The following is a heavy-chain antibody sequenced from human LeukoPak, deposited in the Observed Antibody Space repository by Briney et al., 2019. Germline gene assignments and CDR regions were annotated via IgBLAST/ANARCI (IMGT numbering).Heavy chain of an antibody. CDR1: GGSVSSTNYY. V-gene: IGHV4-61*03. CDR2: IYNSGST. Sequence: SETLSLTCSVSGGSVSSTNYYWSWIRQPPGKGLERIGYIYNSGSTNYNPSLKSRVTISVDTSKNHFSLKLSSVTAADTAVYYCASTAITYGPFLAEGWGQGTLVTFSS. J-gene: IGHJ4*02. CDR3: ASTAITYGPFLAEG. D-gene: IGHD3-10*01.